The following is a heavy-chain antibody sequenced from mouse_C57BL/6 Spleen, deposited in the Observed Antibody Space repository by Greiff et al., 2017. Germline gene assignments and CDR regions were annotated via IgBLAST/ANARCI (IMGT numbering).Heavy chain of an antibody. J-gene: IGHJ2*01. CDR1: GYTFTSYW. D-gene: IGHD2-4*01. CDR3: VDYDGGTPDY. CDR2: IHPNSGST. Sequence: QVHVKQPGAELVKPGASVKLSCKASGYTFTSYWMHWVKQRPGQGLEWIGMIHPNSGSTNYNEKFKSKATLTVDKSSSTAYMQLSSLTSEDSAVYYCVDYDGGTPDYWGQGTTLTVSS. V-gene: IGHV1-64*01.